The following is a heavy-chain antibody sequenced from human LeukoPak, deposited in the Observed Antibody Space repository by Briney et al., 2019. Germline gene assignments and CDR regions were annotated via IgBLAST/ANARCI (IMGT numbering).Heavy chain of an antibody. J-gene: IGHJ4*02. CDR2: INHSGST. V-gene: IGHV4-34*01. Sequence: SETLSLTCAVYGGSFSGYYWSWIRQPPGKGLEWIGEINHSGSTNYNPSLKSRVTISVDTSKNQFSLKLSSVTAADTAVYYCARGGGSGFDFDYWGQGTLVTVSS. D-gene: IGHD3-10*01. CDR1: GGSFSGYY. CDR3: ARGGGSGFDFDY.